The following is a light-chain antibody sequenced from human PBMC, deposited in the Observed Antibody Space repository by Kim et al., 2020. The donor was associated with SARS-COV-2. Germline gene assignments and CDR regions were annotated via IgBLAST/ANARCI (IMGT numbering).Light chain of an antibody. Sequence: EIVLTQSPGTLSLSPGERATLSCRASQSLYSSYLAWYQQRPGQAPRLLIFAASSRATGIPDRFSGRGSGTDFTLTISRLEPEDFAVYYCQQYGTSPYTFGQGTKLEIK. CDR3: QQYGTSPYT. CDR1: QSLYSSY. CDR2: AAS. J-gene: IGKJ2*01. V-gene: IGKV3-20*01.